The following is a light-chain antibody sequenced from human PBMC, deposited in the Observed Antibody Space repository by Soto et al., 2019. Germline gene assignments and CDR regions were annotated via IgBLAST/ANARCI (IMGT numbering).Light chain of an antibody. CDR1: QSVRST. Sequence: ELVLTQSPATLSVSPGQGATLSRRARQSVRSTLAWYQLRPGQAPRLLFYAASTRATGITARFSGSWSGTEFTPTISSLPSEDFAVYYCQQYNHSPTFGQGTKVDIK. J-gene: IGKJ1*01. CDR2: AAS. V-gene: IGKV3D-15*01. CDR3: QQYNHSPT.